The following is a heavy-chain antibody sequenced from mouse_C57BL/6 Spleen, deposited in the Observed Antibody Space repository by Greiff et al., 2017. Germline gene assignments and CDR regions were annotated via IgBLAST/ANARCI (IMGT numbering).Heavy chain of an antibody. CDR2: IYPGDGDT. D-gene: IGHD2-4*01. J-gene: IGHJ3*01. Sequence: VQLQQSGPELVKPGASVKISCKASGYAFSSSWMNWVKQRPGKGLEWIGRIYPGDGDTNYNGTFKGKATLTADKSSSTAYMQLSSLTSEDSAVYFCARWEDYDYAYWGQGTLVTVSA. CDR3: ARWEDYDYAY. V-gene: IGHV1-82*01. CDR1: GYAFSSSW.